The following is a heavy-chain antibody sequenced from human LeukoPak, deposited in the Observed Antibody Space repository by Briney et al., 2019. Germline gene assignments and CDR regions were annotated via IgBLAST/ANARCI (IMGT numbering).Heavy chain of an antibody. D-gene: IGHD5-24*01. Sequence: GASVKVSCKASGYTFTGYYMHWVRQAPGQGLEWMGWINPNSGGTNYAQKFEGRVTMTRDTSISTAYMELSRLTSDDTAVYYCARDLAFGEMVTNRGAFDIWGQGTMVTVSS. CDR1: GYTFTGYY. J-gene: IGHJ3*02. CDR2: INPNSGGT. CDR3: ARDLAFGEMVTNRGAFDI. V-gene: IGHV1-2*02.